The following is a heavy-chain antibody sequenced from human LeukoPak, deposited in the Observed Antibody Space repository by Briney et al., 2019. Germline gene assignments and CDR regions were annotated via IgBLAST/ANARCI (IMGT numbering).Heavy chain of an antibody. CDR1: GYTFTGYY. CDR3: ARDNLWFGESGSERKPVDY. V-gene: IGHV1-2*02. J-gene: IGHJ4*02. D-gene: IGHD3-10*01. CDR2: INPNSGGT. Sequence: GASVKVSCKASGYTFTGYYMHWVRQAPGQGLEWMGWINPNSGGTNYAQKFQGRVTMTRDTSISTAYMELSRLRSDDTAVYYCARDNLWFGESGSERKPVDYWGQGTLVTVSS.